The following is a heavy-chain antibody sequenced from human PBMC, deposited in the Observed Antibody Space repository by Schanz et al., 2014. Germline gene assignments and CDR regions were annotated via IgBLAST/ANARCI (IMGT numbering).Heavy chain of an antibody. CDR2: VHSSGST. Sequence: QVQLQESGPGLVKPSETLSLTCTVSGGSIRGYYCSWIRQPPGKGLEWIGYVHSSGSTNYNSSLKDRVTIKEATSKNQSPLKWGLVTAADTAVYYCARHLPGGYNNHGWFDPWGQGTLVTVSS. CDR3: ARHLPGGYNNHGWFDP. V-gene: IGHV4-59*08. D-gene: IGHD4-4*01. J-gene: IGHJ5*02. CDR1: GGSIRGYY.